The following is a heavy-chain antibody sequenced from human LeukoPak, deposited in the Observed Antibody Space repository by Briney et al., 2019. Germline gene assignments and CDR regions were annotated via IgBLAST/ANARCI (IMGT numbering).Heavy chain of an antibody. CDR3: AKDGTRGIRFGKIPHYFDY. J-gene: IGHJ4*02. Sequence: PGGSLRLSCAASGFTFSDYWMSWVRQTPGKGLEWVANIKQGGGEIYYVGSVKGRFTISRDSSKNTLYLQMNSLRVDDTAVYYCAKDGTRGIRFGKIPHYFDYWGQGTLVTVSS. CDR2: IKQGGGEI. CDR1: GFTFSDYW. V-gene: IGHV3-7*01. D-gene: IGHD3-10*01.